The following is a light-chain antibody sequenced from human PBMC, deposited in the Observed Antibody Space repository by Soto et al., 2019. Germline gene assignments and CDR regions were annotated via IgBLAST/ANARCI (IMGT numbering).Light chain of an antibody. Sequence: ERVLTQSAATLSVSPGERATLSCRASQSVSTNLAWYQQSPGQAPRLLIYAASTRATGIPARFSGRGSGTEFTLTISSLQSEDFAVYYCQQYTNWPSFGQGTKVDIK. V-gene: IGKV3-15*01. CDR1: QSVSTN. CDR2: AAS. J-gene: IGKJ1*01. CDR3: QQYTNWPS.